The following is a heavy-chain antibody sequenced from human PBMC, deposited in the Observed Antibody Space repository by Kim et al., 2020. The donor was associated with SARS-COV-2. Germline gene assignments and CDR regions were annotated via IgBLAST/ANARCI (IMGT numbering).Heavy chain of an antibody. CDR3: VRASGEQGYFDL. D-gene: IGHD3-16*01. CDR1: GYRFAGYS. V-gene: IGHV1-2*02. Sequence: ASVKVSCKASGYRFAGYSMHWVRQAPGQGLEWMGCISPESGDTKFPQRFQGRVTMTSDTSISTAYMELSRLRSDDTAVYYCVRASGEQGYFDLWGRGTLVTVSS. J-gene: IGHJ2*01. CDR2: ISPESGDT.